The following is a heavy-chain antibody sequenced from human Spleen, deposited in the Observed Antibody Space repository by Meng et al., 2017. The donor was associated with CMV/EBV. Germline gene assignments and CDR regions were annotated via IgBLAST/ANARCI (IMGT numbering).Heavy chain of an antibody. CDR1: GFTLDDYG. D-gene: IGHD1-7*01. CDR3: ARELTGTTGGCWFDP. CDR2: INWNGGST. Sequence: SGFTLDDYGMSWVRQAPGKGLEWVSGINWNGGSTGYADSVKGRFTISRDNAKNSLYLQMNSLRAEDTALYYCARELTGTTGGCWFDPWGQGTLVTVSS. V-gene: IGHV3-20*03. J-gene: IGHJ5*02.